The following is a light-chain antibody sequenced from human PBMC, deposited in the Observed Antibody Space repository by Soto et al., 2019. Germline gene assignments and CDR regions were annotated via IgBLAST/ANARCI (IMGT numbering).Light chain of an antibody. CDR1: QSISSY. CDR3: QQNYSPSFT. J-gene: IGKJ5*01. CDR2: AAS. Sequence: IQMTHSPSSLSASVGDRVTITXXASQSISSYLNWYHQKPGKAPNLLIYAASSLQSGVPSRFSGSGSGTEFTLTISSLQPEDFATYYCQQNYSPSFTFAQGTRLEIK. V-gene: IGKV1-39*01.